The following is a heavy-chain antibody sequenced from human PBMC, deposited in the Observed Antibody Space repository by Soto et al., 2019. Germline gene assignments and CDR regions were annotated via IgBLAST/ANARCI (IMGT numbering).Heavy chain of an antibody. CDR2: IYTSGST. Sequence: ASETLSLTCTVSGGSISSYYWSWIRQPAGKGLEWIGRIYTSGSTNYNPSLKSRVTMSVDTSKNQFSLKLSSVTAADTAVYYCARVWGEEQLWFFNYYGMDVWGQGTTVTVSS. J-gene: IGHJ6*02. CDR3: ARVWGEEQLWFFNYYGMDV. CDR1: GGSISSYY. V-gene: IGHV4-4*07. D-gene: IGHD5-18*01.